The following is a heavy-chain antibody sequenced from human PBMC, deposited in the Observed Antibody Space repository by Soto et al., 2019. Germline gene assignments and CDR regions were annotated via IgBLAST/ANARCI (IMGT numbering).Heavy chain of an antibody. D-gene: IGHD3-22*01. CDR1: GGSITSGDYY. CDR3: DRGSYYDSSRYYTQ. Sequence: SETLYLTCTVSGGSITSGDYYWSWIRQPPGKGLEWIGYIYYSGSTYYNPSLKSRVTISVDTSKNQFSLKLSSVTAADTAVYYCDRGSYYDSSRYYTQWGQGTLVTVSS. J-gene: IGHJ4*02. CDR2: IYYSGST. V-gene: IGHV4-30-4*01.